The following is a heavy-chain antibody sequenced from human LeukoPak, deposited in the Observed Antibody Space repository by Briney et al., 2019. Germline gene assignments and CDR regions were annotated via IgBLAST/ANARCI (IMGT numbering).Heavy chain of an antibody. V-gene: IGHV4-39*01. Sequence: SETLSLTCTVSGGSISSSSYYWGWIRQPPGKGLEWIGSIFYSGNTYYNPSLKNRVTISVDTSKNQFSVKLSSVTAADTAVYYRARSLSTTGLRWGQGTLVTVSS. CDR1: GGSISSSSYY. J-gene: IGHJ4*02. D-gene: IGHD1-1*01. CDR3: ARSLSTTGLR. CDR2: IFYSGNT.